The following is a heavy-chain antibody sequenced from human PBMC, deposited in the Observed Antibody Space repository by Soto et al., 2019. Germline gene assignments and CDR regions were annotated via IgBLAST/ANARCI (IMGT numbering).Heavy chain of an antibody. CDR2: FDPEDGET. V-gene: IGHV1-24*01. CDR1: GYTLTELS. J-gene: IGHJ6*02. Sequence: ASVKVSCKVSGYTLTELSMHWVRQAPGKGLEWMGGFDPEDGETIYAQKFQGRVTMTEDTSTDTAYMELSSLRSEDTAVYYCATSEQQLVQYYYYGMDVWGQGTTGTVSS. CDR3: ATSEQQLVQYYYYGMDV. D-gene: IGHD6-13*01.